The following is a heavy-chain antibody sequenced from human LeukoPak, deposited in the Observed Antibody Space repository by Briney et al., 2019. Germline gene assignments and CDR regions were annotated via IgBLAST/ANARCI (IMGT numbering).Heavy chain of an antibody. CDR3: ARRRVIPAANWFDP. J-gene: IGHJ5*02. CDR1: GGSISSYY. CDR2: IYCSGST. D-gene: IGHD2-2*01. V-gene: IGHV4-59*08. Sequence: SETLSLTCTVSGGSISSYYWSWIRQPPGKGLEWIGSIYCSGSTYYNPSLKSRVTISVDTSKKQFSLNMRSVTAADTAVYYCARRRVIPAANWFDPWGQGTLVTVSS.